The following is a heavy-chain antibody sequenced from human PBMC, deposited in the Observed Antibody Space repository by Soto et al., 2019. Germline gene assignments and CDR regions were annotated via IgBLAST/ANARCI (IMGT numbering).Heavy chain of an antibody. CDR2: IKAANGDT. Sequence: ASVQASCRSSGYTFTSYRIHWVRQAHSQRLEWVGWIKAANGDTKYSRKFQGRVTITRDTSASTAYMELSSLKASDTAVYYCARQGYPGYGGYDSGFDNWGQGTQVTVS. V-gene: IGHV1-3*01. J-gene: IGHJ4*02. CDR3: ARQGYPGYGGYDSGFDN. D-gene: IGHD5-12*01. CDR1: GYTFTSYR.